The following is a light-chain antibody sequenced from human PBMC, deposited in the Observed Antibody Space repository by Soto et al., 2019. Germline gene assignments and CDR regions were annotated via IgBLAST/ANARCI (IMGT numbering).Light chain of an antibody. J-gene: IGLJ1*01. CDR2: EVT. V-gene: IGLV2-14*01. CDR1: SSDVGNYNY. CDR3: SSYTTANSYV. Sequence: QSVLTQPASVSGSPGQSVIISCTGTSSDVGNYNYVSWYQQHPGKAPKLIIFEVTNRPSGVSFRFSGSKSGNTASLTISGLQPEDEADYYCSSYTTANSYVFGPGTKLTVL.